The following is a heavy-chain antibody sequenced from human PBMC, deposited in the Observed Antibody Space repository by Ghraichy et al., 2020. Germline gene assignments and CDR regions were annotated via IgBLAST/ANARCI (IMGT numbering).Heavy chain of an antibody. CDR2: TYHRSRWYT. V-gene: IGHV6-1*01. CDR1: GDSVSSDTAS. D-gene: IGHD3-3*01. CDR3: VRTEWLDYFNL. Sequence: SQTLSLTCAISGDSVSSDTASWNWIRQSPSGGLEWLGRTYHRSRWYTDYAESVKSRMIINPDTSNNQLSLPLSSVTPEATAVYYWVRTEWLDYFNLWGRGTLVTVSS. J-gene: IGHJ2*01.